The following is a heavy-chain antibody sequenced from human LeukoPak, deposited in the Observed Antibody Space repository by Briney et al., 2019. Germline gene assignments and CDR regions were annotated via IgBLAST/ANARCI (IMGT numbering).Heavy chain of an antibody. CDR2: IYYSGST. J-gene: IGHJ4*02. Sequence: SETLSLTCTVSGGSISSGGYYWSWIRQPPGKGLEWIGYIYYSGSTNYNPSLKSRVTISVDTSKNQFSLKLSSVTAADTAVYYCARGSSGGPVFDYWGQGTLVTVSS. V-gene: IGHV4-61*08. CDR3: ARGSSGGPVFDY. D-gene: IGHD6-6*01. CDR1: GGSISSGGYY.